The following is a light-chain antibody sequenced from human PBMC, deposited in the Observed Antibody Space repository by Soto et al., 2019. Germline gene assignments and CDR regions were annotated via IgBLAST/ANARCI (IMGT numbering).Light chain of an antibody. Sequence: QFALTQPASVSGSPGQSITISCAGTFSGIGRYEFVSWYQQHPGKAPKVLIYGVSKRPSGVSNRFSGSKSGNTASLTISGLQAEDESDYYCCSFTSINTYVFGTGTKVTVL. CDR2: GVS. CDR1: FSGIGRYEF. J-gene: IGLJ1*01. V-gene: IGLV2-23*02. CDR3: CSFTSINTYV.